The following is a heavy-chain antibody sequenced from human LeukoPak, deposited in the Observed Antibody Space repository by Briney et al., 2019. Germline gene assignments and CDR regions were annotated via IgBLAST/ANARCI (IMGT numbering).Heavy chain of an antibody. CDR3: AKQGGGTAARRGVDY. CDR1: GLTFSSYA. V-gene: IGHV3-23*01. J-gene: IGHJ4*02. CDR2: ISGSGGST. Sequence: GGSLRLSCAASGLTFSSYAMSWVRHAPRKGLEWVSAISGSGGSTYSADSVKGRFTISRDNSTNTLYLQMNSLRAEDTAVYYCAKQGGGTAARRGVDYWGQGTLVTVSS. D-gene: IGHD6-6*01.